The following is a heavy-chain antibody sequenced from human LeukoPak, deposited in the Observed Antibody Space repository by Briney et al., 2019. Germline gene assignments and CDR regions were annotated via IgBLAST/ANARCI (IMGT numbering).Heavy chain of an antibody. CDR2: TSGSGDST. V-gene: IGHV3-23*01. Sequence: GGSLRLSCAASGFTFSSYAMSWVRQAPGKGLEWVSATSGSGDSTYYADSVKGRFTISRDDSKNTLYLQMNSLRAEDTAVYYCAKDLRWYFDYWGQGTLVTVSS. J-gene: IGHJ4*02. D-gene: IGHD4-23*01. CDR1: GFTFSSYA. CDR3: AKDLRWYFDY.